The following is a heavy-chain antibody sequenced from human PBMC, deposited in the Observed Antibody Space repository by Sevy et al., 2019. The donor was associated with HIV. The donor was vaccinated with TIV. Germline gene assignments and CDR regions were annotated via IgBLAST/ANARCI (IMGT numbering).Heavy chain of an antibody. CDR2: IYSGGST. CDR1: GFTVSSNY. D-gene: IGHD3-10*01. CDR3: ARPPVGGPPFGY. V-gene: IGHV3-53*01. Sequence: GGSLRLSCAASGFTVSSNYMSWVRQAPGKGLEWVSVIYSGGSTYYADSLKGRFTISRDNSKNTLYLQMNSLRAEDTAVYYCARPPVGGPPFGYWGQGTLVTVSS. J-gene: IGHJ4*02.